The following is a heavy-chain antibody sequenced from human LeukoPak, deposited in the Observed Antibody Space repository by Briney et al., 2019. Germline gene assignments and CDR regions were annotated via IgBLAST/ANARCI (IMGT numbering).Heavy chain of an antibody. J-gene: IGHJ6*02. CDR1: GGSISSSSYY. Sequence: SETLSLTCTVSGGSISSSSYYWGWIRQPPGKGLEWIGSIYYSGSTYYNPSLKSRVTISVDTSKNQFSLKLSSVTAADTAVYYCAREVGTMIPRYYYGMDVWGQGTTVTVSS. V-gene: IGHV4-39*07. D-gene: IGHD3-22*01. CDR2: IYYSGST. CDR3: AREVGTMIPRYYYGMDV.